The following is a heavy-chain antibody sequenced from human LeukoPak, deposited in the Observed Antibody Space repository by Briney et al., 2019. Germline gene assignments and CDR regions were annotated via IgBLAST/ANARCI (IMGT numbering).Heavy chain of an antibody. CDR3: ARAGGYGGVLNF. D-gene: IGHD3-22*01. CDR2: INSDGSTT. J-gene: IGHJ4*02. V-gene: IGHV3-74*01. CDR1: GFTFSSYA. Sequence: GGSLRLSCAASGFTFSSYAMSWVRQAPGKGLVWVSLINSDGSTTTYGDSVRGRFTISRDNAKNTLNLQMNSVTAEDTAVYYCARAGGYGGVLNFWGQGTLVTVSS.